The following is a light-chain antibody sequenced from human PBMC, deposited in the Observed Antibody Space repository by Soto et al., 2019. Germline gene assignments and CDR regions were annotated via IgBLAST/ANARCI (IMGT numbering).Light chain of an antibody. J-gene: IGKJ1*01. CDR2: AAS. CDR3: QQSYSTHWA. Sequence: DLQMTQSPSSLSASVGDRVTITCRARQSISSYLNWYQQNTGTAPKLRIYAASSLQSGVPSRGSGSGAGTDVTLTISSLQHEELATSYCQQSYSTHWAFGQGTKVDIK. CDR1: QSISSY. V-gene: IGKV1-39*01.